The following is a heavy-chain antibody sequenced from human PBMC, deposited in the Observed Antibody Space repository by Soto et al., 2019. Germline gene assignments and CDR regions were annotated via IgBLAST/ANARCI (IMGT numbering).Heavy chain of an antibody. D-gene: IGHD2-8*01. CDR1: GGTFGNYA. J-gene: IGHJ3*02. CDR2: LGGGGDDT. CDR3: AQDAIPYNGVWDASDI. Sequence: WGSLRLSCAASGGTFGNYAMSWIRKAPGKGLEWVASLGGGGDDTYYAASVRGRFTVARDNSNNKLFLQMNSLTAEDTAVYYCAQDAIPYNGVWDASDIWGQGTMVTVSS. V-gene: IGHV3-23*01.